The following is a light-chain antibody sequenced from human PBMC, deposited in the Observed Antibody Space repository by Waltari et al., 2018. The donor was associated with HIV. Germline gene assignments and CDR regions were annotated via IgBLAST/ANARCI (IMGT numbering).Light chain of an antibody. V-gene: IGKV3-20*01. CDR1: PSVSTSY. Sequence: EIVLTHSPGTLSLSPGETATLSCRASPSVSTSYSAWYQQKPGQAPRLLSYGASSRAIGIPDRFSGSVSGTDFTLTISRLEPEDSAVYYCQQFGSSPWTFGQGTKVEI. J-gene: IGKJ1*01. CDR2: GAS. CDR3: QQFGSSPWT.